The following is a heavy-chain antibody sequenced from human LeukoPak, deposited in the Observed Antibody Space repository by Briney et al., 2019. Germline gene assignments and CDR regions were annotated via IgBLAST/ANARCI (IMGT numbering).Heavy chain of an antibody. CDR2: IYPSGGT. CDR3: AGDDGGNSKYFHS. D-gene: IGHD4-23*01. V-gene: IGHV4-4*07. CDR1: GGSISGFY. J-gene: IGHJ1*01. Sequence: ESSETLSLTCIVSGGSISGFYWSWIRQPAGKGLEWIGRIYPSGGTNYNPSLKSRATMSVDTSKNQFSLKLSSVTAADTALYYCAGDDGGNSKYFHSWGQGTLVTVSS.